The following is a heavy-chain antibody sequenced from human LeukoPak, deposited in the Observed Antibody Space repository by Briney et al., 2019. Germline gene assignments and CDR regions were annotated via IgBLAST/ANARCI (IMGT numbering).Heavy chain of an antibody. J-gene: IGHJ6*02. CDR3: ARGRGLDV. V-gene: IGHV3-53*01. CDR1: RFTSSTYA. CDR2: FYSGGAT. Sequence: GGSLRLSCAASRFTSSTYAMRWVRQTPGKGLEWVSIFYSGGATFYVDSVKGRFTISRDNSKNMLYLQMNSLRAEDTAVYYCARGRGLDVWGQGTTVTVSS. D-gene: IGHD2-15*01.